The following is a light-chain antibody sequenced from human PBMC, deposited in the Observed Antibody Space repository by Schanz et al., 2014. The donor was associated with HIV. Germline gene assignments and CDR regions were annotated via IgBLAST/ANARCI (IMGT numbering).Light chain of an antibody. V-gene: IGKV3-20*01. CDR1: QSVSSSY. J-gene: IGKJ2*01. CDR2: GAS. Sequence: ENVLTQSPGTLSLSPGERATLSCRASQSVSSSYLAWYQQKPGQAPRLLIYGASSRATGIPDRFSCSGSGTDFTLTISRLEPEDFAVYYCQQYGSSPYTFGQGTKLEIK. CDR3: QQYGSSPYT.